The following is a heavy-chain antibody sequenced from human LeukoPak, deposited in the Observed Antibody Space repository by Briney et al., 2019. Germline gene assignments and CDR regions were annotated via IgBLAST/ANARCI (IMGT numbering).Heavy chain of an antibody. CDR2: IYSGGST. J-gene: IGHJ4*02. V-gene: IGHV3-53*01. Sequence: PGGSLRLSCAASGVTVSSNPMSWVRQAPGKGLEWVSVIYSGGSTSYADSVKGRFTISRDNSKNTLYFQMNSLRAEDTAVYYCAARSNNWYILDYWSQGTLVTVSS. CDR3: AARSNNWYILDY. D-gene: IGHD6-13*01. CDR1: GVTVSSNP.